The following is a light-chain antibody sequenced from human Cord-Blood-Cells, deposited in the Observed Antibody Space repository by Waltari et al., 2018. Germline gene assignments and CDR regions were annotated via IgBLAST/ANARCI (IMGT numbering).Light chain of an antibody. CDR2: DVS. J-gene: IGLJ3*02. CDR1: SSDVGGYNY. CDR3: SSYTSSSTWV. V-gene: IGLV2-14*01. Sequence: QSALTQPASVSGSPGQSITISCTGTSSDVGGYNYVSWYQQPPGKAPKLVIYDVSKRPAGVSNSFAGSKSDNTASLTISGIQAEDEADYYSSSYTSSSTWVFGGGTKPTDL.